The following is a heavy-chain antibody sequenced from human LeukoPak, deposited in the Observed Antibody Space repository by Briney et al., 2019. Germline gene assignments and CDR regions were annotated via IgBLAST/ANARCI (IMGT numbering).Heavy chain of an antibody. Sequence: GGSLRLSCAASGFTFSSYWMHWVRQAPGKGLVWVSRINSDGSSTSYADSVKGGFTISRDNAKNTRYLQMNSLRAEDTAVYYCARDLRGYSYGALDYWGQGTLVTVSS. CDR3: ARDLRGYSYGALDY. J-gene: IGHJ4*02. CDR2: INSDGSST. CDR1: GFTFSSYW. D-gene: IGHD5-18*01. V-gene: IGHV3-74*01.